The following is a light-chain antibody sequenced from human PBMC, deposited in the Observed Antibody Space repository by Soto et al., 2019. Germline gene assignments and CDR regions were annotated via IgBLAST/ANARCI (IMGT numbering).Light chain of an antibody. CDR2: EVS. V-gene: IGLV2-14*03. Sequence: QSVLTQPASVSGSPGQSITISCTGTSIDVGAYDYVSWYQQHPDKAPKLMIYEVSNRPSGVSNRFSGSKSVDTATLTISGLQAEDEADYYCSSYTSSSTRVFGTGTKSPS. J-gene: IGLJ1*01. CDR1: SIDVGAYDY. CDR3: SSYTSSSTRV.